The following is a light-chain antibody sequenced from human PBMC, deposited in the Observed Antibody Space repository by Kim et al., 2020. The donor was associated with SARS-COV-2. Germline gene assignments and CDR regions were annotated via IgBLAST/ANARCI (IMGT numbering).Light chain of an antibody. CDR3: RAWDTSLHGRV. CDR1: TSNDGSNA. J-gene: IGLJ3*02. Sequence: GQWITISCSGTTSNDGSNAVNSYQHLPRTAPRLLFYNNNTRPSGVPDRFSGSKSCTTASLAISGLQSEDEADYYCRAWDTSLHGRVFGGGTQLTVL. CDR2: NNN. V-gene: IGLV1-44*01.